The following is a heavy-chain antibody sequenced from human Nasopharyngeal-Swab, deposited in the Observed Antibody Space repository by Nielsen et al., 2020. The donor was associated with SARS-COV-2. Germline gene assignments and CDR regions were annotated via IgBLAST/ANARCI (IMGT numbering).Heavy chain of an antibody. CDR3: AKVALGVEEQQRADY. CDR1: GFTFSSYG. Sequence: GGSLRLSCAASGFTFSSYGMHWVRQAPGKGLEWVAVISYDGSNKYYADSVKGRFTISRDNSKNTLYLQMNSLRAEDTAVYYCAKVALGVEEQQRADYWGQGTLVTVSS. J-gene: IGHJ4*02. D-gene: IGHD6-13*01. V-gene: IGHV3-30*18. CDR2: ISYDGSNK.